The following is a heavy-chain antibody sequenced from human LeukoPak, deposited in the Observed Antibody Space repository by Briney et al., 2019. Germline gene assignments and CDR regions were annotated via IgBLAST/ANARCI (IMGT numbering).Heavy chain of an antibody. CDR1: GFTFDDYG. J-gene: IGHJ4*02. V-gene: IGHV3-20*04. CDR2: INWNGGST. Sequence: GGSLRLSCAASGFTFDDYGMSWVRQAPGKGLEWVSGINWNGGSTGYADSVKGRFTISRDNSKNTLYLQMNSLRAEDAAVYYCAKDTRGDYGWDFDYWGQGTLVTVSS. CDR3: AKDTRGDYGWDFDY. D-gene: IGHD3-10*01.